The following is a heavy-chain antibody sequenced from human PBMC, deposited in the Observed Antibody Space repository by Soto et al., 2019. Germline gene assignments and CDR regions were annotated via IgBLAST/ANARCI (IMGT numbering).Heavy chain of an antibody. J-gene: IGHJ4*02. D-gene: IGHD7-27*01. CDR3: TAPLTGSMIGS. V-gene: IGHV3-15*07. CDR1: GFIFNNAL. CDR2: IKNKADGGTT. Sequence: ESGGGVVKPGGSLRLSCAASGFIFNNALMNWVRQAPGKGLEWVGRIKNKADGGTTDYAAPVKGRFSISRDASKKTLYLQMNSLKTEDTGLYYCTAPLTGSMIGSWGQGTLVIVSS.